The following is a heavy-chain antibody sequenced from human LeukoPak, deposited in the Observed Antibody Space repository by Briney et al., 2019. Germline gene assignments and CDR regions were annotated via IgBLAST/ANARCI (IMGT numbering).Heavy chain of an antibody. CDR3: AKDARSYSSGGGYYFDY. CDR2: ISGSGGST. Sequence: PGGSLRLSCAASGFTFSSYAMSWVRQAPGKGLEWVSAISGSGGSTYCADSVKGRFTISRDNSKNTLYLQMNSLRAEDTAVYYRAKDARSYSSGGGYYFDYWGQGTLVTVSS. V-gene: IGHV3-23*01. D-gene: IGHD6-19*01. J-gene: IGHJ4*02. CDR1: GFTFSSYA.